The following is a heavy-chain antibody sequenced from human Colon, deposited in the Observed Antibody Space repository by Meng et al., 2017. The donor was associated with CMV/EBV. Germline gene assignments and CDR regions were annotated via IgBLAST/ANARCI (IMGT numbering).Heavy chain of an antibody. J-gene: IGHJ4*02. V-gene: IGHV3-30*02. D-gene: IGHD4-23*01. CDR3: AKDDPVVAV. Sequence: GESLKISCAASGLSFIEYGMHWVRQTPGRGLEWVAFIRMDESDKFYGDSVRGRFTISRDSSTKSLYLEMNNLRTDDTAVYYCAKDDPVVAVWGQGTMVTVSS. CDR1: GLSFIEYG. CDR2: IRMDESDK.